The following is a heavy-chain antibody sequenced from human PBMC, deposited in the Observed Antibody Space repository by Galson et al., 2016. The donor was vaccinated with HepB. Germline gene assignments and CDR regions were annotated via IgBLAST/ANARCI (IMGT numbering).Heavy chain of an antibody. D-gene: IGHD2-15*01. Sequence: SLRLSCAASGFTFSEYYMSWVRQAPGKGLEWVSSTSSGSSYIYYADSVKDRFTISRDNAKNSLHLQMNSLRAEDTAVYYCARNRLGWSLLEAIDSWGQGTLVTVSS. CDR3: ARNRLGWSLLEAIDS. J-gene: IGHJ4*02. V-gene: IGHV3-11*06. CDR2: TSSGSSYI. CDR1: GFTFSEYY.